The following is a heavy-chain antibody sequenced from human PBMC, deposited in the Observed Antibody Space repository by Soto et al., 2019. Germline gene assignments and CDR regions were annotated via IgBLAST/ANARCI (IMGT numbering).Heavy chain of an antibody. J-gene: IGHJ2*01. CDR2: IYDSGST. CDR1: GGSISGGVGGLYY. V-gene: IGHV4-30-4*01. CDR3: AREVIPLTTDWYFDL. D-gene: IGHD4-17*01. Sequence: QLQLRESGPGLVKPSETLSLTCTVSGGSISGGVGGLYYWSWIRQPPGKGLEWIGYIYDSGSTYSNPSPTSRVTISVDTSKNQFSLRLSSVTAADTAVYYCAREVIPLTTDWYFDLWGRGTLVTVSS.